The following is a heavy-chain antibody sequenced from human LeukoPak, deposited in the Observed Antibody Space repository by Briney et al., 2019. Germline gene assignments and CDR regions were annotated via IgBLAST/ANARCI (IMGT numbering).Heavy chain of an antibody. V-gene: IGHV1-8*01. CDR3: ARTPLSIAAAGTDY. CDR2: MNPNSGNT. Sequence: EASVKVSCKASGYTFSSYTMNWVRQAPGQGLEWMGWMNPNSGNTGYAQKFQGRVTMTRNTSISTAYMELSSLRSEDTAVYYCARTPLSIAAAGTDYWGQGTLVTVSS. CDR1: GYTFSSYT. D-gene: IGHD6-13*01. J-gene: IGHJ4*02.